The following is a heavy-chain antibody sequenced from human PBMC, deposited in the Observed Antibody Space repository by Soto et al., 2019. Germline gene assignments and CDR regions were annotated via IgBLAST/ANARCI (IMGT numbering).Heavy chain of an antibody. J-gene: IGHJ4*02. CDR2: ISGSASST. Sequence: GGSLRLSCEASGFTFSSYAMSWVRQAPGEGLEWVSSISGSASSTYYADSVKGRFTISRDNSKNTLYLQMNSLRAEDTALYYCAKSTTVTRGDYWGQGTLVTVSS. D-gene: IGHD4-17*01. CDR1: GFTFSSYA. V-gene: IGHV3-23*01. CDR3: AKSTTVTRGDY.